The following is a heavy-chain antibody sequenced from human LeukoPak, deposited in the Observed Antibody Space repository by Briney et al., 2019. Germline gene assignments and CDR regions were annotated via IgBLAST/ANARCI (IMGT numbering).Heavy chain of an antibody. CDR3: ATARGVLDYYGTDV. J-gene: IGHJ6*02. V-gene: IGHV1-24*01. CDR2: FHPEDGET. Sequence: FHPEDGETIYAQKFQGRVTMTEDTSTDTAYMELSSLRSEDTAVYYCATARGVLDYYGTDVWGQGTTVTVSS. D-gene: IGHD3-10*01.